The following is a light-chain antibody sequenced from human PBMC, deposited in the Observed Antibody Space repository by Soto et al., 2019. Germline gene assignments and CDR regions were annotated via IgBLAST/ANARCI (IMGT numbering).Light chain of an antibody. V-gene: IGKV3-20*01. CDR3: HHYDSSPPYT. Sequence: EIVLTQSPATLSLSPGERATLSCSASRSFASGYLAWYQHKPGQSPRCLIYAASSRATGIPDRFIGSGSGTDFTLTISRLEPDDSAVYYCHHYDSSPPYTFGQGTKLEIK. J-gene: IGKJ2*01. CDR2: AAS. CDR1: RSFASGY.